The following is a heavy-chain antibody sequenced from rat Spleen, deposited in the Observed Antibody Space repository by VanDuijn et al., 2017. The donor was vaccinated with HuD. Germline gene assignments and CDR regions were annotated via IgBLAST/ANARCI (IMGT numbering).Heavy chain of an antibody. V-gene: IGHV2S30*01. CDR1: GFSLMDYS. J-gene: IGHJ2*01. Sequence: QVQLKESGPGLVQPSQTLSLTCTVSGFSLMDYSVHWVRQPPGKGLEWMGRMKYDGDTYYNSALKSRLSISRDTSKSQVFLKMNSLQTEDTAIYYCTREGWAWDYWGQGVMVTVSS. D-gene: IGHD4-1*01. CDR3: TREGWAWDY. CDR2: MKYDGDT.